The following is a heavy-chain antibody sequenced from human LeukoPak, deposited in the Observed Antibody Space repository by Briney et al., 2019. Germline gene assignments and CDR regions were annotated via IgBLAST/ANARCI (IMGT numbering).Heavy chain of an antibody. J-gene: IGHJ4*02. V-gene: IGHV1-18*01. CDR3: ARDQGIYNHRIIDS. CDR2: ISAYNGNA. CDR1: GYTFSSYG. Sequence: ASLKVSCKASGYTFSSYGISWVRQAPGQGLEWMGWISAYNGNANFAQEFQGRVTMTTDTSTSTASMELRSLRSDDTAVYYCARDQGIYNHRIIDSWGQGTLLTLSS. D-gene: IGHD5-12*01.